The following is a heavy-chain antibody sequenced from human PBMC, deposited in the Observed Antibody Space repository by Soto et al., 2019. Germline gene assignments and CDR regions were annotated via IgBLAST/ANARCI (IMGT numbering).Heavy chain of an antibody. J-gene: IGHJ4*02. Sequence: GSLRLSCAASGFTFSNAWMSWVRQAPGKGLEWVGRIKSKTDGGTTDYAAPVKGRFTISRDDSKNTLYLQMNSLKTEDTAVYYCTTEYLSGWYYFDYWGQGTLVTVSS. D-gene: IGHD6-19*01. CDR1: GFTFSNAW. CDR2: IKSKTDGGTT. V-gene: IGHV3-15*01. CDR3: TTEYLSGWYYFDY.